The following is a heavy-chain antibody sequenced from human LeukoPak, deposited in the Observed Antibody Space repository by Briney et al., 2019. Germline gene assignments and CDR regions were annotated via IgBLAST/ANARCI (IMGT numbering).Heavy chain of an antibody. D-gene: IGHD3-9*01. CDR3: ARGRYFDWLRRDYFDY. Sequence: PSETLSLTCAVYGGSFSGYYWSWIRQPPGKGLEWIGEINHSGSTNYNPSLKSRVTISVDTSKNQFSLKLSSVTAADTAVYYCARGRYFDWLRRDYFDYWGQGTLVTVSS. V-gene: IGHV4-34*01. CDR1: GGSFSGYY. CDR2: INHSGST. J-gene: IGHJ4*02.